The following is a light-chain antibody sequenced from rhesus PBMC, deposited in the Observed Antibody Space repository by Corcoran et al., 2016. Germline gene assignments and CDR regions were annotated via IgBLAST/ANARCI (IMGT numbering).Light chain of an antibody. V-gene: IGKV1-32*04. CDR1: QDISNY. Sequence: DIQMSQSPSSLSASVGDRVTITCRASQDISNYLNWYQQNPGKAPKLRIYYANNLASGVPSRFSGSGSGTEFTLTISSLQPEHFATCYCQQDNDGPLTFGGETKVERK. CDR3: QQDNDGPLT. J-gene: IGKJ4*01. CDR2: YAN.